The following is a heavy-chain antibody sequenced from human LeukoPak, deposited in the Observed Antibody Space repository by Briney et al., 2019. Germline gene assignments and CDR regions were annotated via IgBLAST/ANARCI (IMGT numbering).Heavy chain of an antibody. D-gene: IGHD3-10*01. CDR3: ARDPSSSSTNNYYGSGELDS. J-gene: IGHJ5*01. V-gene: IGHV1-46*01. CDR1: GYTFTGYY. CDR2: INPSGGST. Sequence: GASVKVSCKASGYTFTGYYMHWVRQAPGQGLEWMGIINPSGGSTSYAQKFQGRVTMTRDTSTSTVYMELSSLRSEDTAVYYCARDPSSSSTNNYYGSGELDSWGQGTLVTVSS.